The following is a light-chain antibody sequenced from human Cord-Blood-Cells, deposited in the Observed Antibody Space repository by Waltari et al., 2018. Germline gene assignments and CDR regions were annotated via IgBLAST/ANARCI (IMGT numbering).Light chain of an antibody. V-gene: IGLV2-14*01. CDR3: SSYTSSSTVV. Sequence: QSALTQPASVSGSPGQSITISSPGTSSDVGGYNYVYWYQQHPGKAPKLMIYEVSNRPSGVSNRFSGSKSGNTASLTISGLQAEDEADYYCSSYTSSSTVVFGGGTKLTVL. CDR1: SSDVGGYNY. CDR2: EVS. J-gene: IGLJ2*01.